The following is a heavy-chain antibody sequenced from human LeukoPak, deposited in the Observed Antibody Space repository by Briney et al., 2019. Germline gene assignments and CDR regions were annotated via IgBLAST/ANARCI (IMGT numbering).Heavy chain of an antibody. CDR1: GGSISSYY. J-gene: IGHJ5*02. V-gene: IGHV4-59*12. Sequence: NPSETLSLTCTVSGGSISSYYWSWIRQPPGKGLEWIGYIYYSGSTNYNPSLKSRVTISVDTSKNQFSLKLSSVAAADTAVYYCARDPTAAGKGAWFDPWGQGTLVTVSS. D-gene: IGHD6-13*01. CDR3: ARDPTAAGKGAWFDP. CDR2: IYYSGST.